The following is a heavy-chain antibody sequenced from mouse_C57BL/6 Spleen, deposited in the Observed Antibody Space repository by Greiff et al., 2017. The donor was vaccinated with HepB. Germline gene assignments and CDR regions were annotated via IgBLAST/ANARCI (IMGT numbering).Heavy chain of an antibody. CDR3: AREVNYSNYVDYAMDY. CDR2: IWSGGST. CDR1: GFSLTSYG. V-gene: IGHV2-2*01. Sequence: QVQLKESGPGLVQPSQSLSITCTVSGFSLTSYGVHWVRQSPGKGLEWLGVIWSGGSTDYNAAFISRLSISKDNSKSQVFFKMNSLQADDTAIYYCAREVNYSNYVDYAMDYWGQGTSVTVSS. D-gene: IGHD2-5*01. J-gene: IGHJ4*01.